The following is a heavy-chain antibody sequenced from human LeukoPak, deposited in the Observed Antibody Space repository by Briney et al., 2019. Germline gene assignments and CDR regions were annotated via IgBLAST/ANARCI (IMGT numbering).Heavy chain of an antibody. CDR2: IYYSGST. Sequence: SETLSLTCTVSGGSISSYYWSWIRQPPGKGLEWIGYIYYSGSTNYKPSLKSRVTISVDTSKNQFSLKLSSVTAADTAVYYCARDLHIWFGSRYFDLWGRGTLVTVSS. CDR1: GGSISSYY. J-gene: IGHJ2*01. D-gene: IGHD3-10*01. V-gene: IGHV4-59*01. CDR3: ARDLHIWFGSRYFDL.